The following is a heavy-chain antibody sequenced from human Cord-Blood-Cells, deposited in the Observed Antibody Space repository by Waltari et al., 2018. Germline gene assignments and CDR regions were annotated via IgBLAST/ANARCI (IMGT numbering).Heavy chain of an antibody. CDR3: ARISVDIVATNDY. CDR1: GGSFSGYY. Sequence: QVQLQQWGAGLLKPSETLSLTCAVYGGSFSGYYWSWIRQPPGKGLEWIGEINHSGSNNYNPSLKSRVTISVYTSKNPFSLKLSSVTAADTAVYYCARISVDIVATNDYWGQGTLVTVSS. J-gene: IGHJ4*02. V-gene: IGHV4-34*01. D-gene: IGHD5-12*01. CDR2: INHSGSN.